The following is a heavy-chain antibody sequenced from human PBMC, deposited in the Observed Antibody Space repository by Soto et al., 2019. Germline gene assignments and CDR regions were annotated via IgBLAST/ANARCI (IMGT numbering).Heavy chain of an antibody. CDR3: ARANYYDSSGYFFRPFDY. CDR1: GFTFSSYS. J-gene: IGHJ4*02. CDR2: ISSSSSYI. D-gene: IGHD3-22*01. V-gene: IGHV3-21*01. Sequence: LRLSCAASGFTFSSYSMSWVRQAPGKGLEWVSSISSSSSYIYYADSVKGRFTISRDNAKNSLYLQMNSLRAENTAVYYCARANYYDSSGYFFRPFDYWGQGTLVTVSS.